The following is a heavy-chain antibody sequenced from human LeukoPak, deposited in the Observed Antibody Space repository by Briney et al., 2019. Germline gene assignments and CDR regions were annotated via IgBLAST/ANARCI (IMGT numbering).Heavy chain of an antibody. J-gene: IGHJ4*02. CDR3: ARSPKTWGYYYDSSGYLL. D-gene: IGHD3-22*01. Sequence: SVKVSCKASGGTFSSYAISWVRQAPGQGLEWMGRIIPILGIANYAQKFQGGVTITADKSTSTAHMELSSLRSEDTAVYYCARSPKTWGYYYDSSGYLLWGQGTLVTVSS. CDR1: GGTFSSYA. CDR2: IIPILGIA. V-gene: IGHV1-69*04.